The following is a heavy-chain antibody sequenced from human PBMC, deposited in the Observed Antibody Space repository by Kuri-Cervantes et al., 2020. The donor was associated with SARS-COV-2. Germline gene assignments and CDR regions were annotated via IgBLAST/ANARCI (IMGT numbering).Heavy chain of an antibody. CDR1: GGSISSDY. CDR2: IYYSGST. J-gene: IGHJ4*02. CDR3: ARHEYSSSRGAVDY. Sequence: GSLRLSCTVSGGSISSDYWSWIRQPPGKGLEWIGFIYYSGSTNYNPSLKSRVTISVDTSKNQFSLKLSSVTAADTAVYYCARHEYSSSRGAVDYWGQGTLVTVSS. D-gene: IGHD6-6*01. V-gene: IGHV4-59*08.